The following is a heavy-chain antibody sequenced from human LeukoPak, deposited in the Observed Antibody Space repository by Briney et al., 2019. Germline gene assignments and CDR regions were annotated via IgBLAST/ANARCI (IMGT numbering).Heavy chain of an antibody. V-gene: IGHV3-74*01. CDR1: GYTFGDYG. CDR3: VRDLWGTVVTLGSYFDY. Sequence: GGSLRLSCAASGYTFGDYGMSWVRQAPGKGLVWGSRINSDGSSTDYADSVKGGFTISRDNSKNTLYRQMNSLRAEDTAVYYCVRDLWGTVVTLGSYFDYWGQGTLVTVSS. CDR2: INSDGSST. J-gene: IGHJ4*02. D-gene: IGHD4-23*01.